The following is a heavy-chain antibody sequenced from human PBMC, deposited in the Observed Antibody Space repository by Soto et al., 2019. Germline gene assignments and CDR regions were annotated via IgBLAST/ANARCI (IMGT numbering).Heavy chain of an antibody. D-gene: IGHD3-22*01. Sequence: EVQLVESGGGLIQPGGSLRLSCAASGFTVSSNYMSWVRQAPGKGLEWVSVIYSGGSTYYAESVKGRFTISRDNSKNTMYLQMNSLRAEDTAVYYCARVGTYYYDSSATSGMDVWGQGTTVTVSS. V-gene: IGHV3-53*01. CDR3: ARVGTYYYDSSATSGMDV. CDR1: GFTVSSNY. CDR2: IYSGGST. J-gene: IGHJ6*02.